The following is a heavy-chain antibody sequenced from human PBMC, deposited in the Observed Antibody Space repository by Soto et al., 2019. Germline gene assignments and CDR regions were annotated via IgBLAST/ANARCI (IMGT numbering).Heavy chain of an antibody. J-gene: IGHJ4*02. Sequence: QVQLVESGGGVVQPGRSLRLSCAASGFTFSSYGMHWVRQAPGKGLEWVAVISYDGSDKYYADSVKGRFTISRDNSKNTLKLQMNSLRADDTAVYYCAKALGELSPESYDYWGQVTLITVSS. CDR2: ISYDGSDK. CDR1: GFTFSSYG. D-gene: IGHD3-16*02. CDR3: AKALGELSPESYDY. V-gene: IGHV3-30*18.